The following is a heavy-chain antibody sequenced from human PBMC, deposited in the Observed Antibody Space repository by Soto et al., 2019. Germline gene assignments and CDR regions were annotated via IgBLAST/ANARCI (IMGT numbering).Heavy chain of an antibody. Sequence: SQTLSLTCAISGDSVSGNSAAWNWIRQSPSRGLEWLGRTYYRSKWYNEYAESVKSRITINPDTSKNQFSLHLDSVTAEDTAVYYCARDPNSGGWINAFDVWGQGTMVTVSS. CDR3: ARDPNSGGWINAFDV. J-gene: IGHJ3*01. CDR1: GDSVSGNSAA. D-gene: IGHD6-19*01. V-gene: IGHV6-1*01. CDR2: TYYRSKWYN.